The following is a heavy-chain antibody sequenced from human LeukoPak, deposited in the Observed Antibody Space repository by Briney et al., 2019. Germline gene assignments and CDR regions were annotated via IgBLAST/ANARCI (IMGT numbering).Heavy chain of an antibody. D-gene: IGHD3-10*01. CDR3: ARGGYGSGSCWFDP. Sequence: ASETLSLTCTVSGGSISSYYWSWIRQPPGKGLEWIGYIYYSGSTNYNPSLKSRVTISVDTSKNQFSLKLSSVTAADTAVYYCARGGYGSGSCWFDPWGQGTLVTVSS. J-gene: IGHJ5*02. CDR1: GGSISSYY. CDR2: IYYSGST. V-gene: IGHV4-59*01.